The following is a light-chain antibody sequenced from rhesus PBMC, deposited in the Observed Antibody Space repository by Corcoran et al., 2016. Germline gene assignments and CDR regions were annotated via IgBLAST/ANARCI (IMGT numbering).Light chain of an antibody. CDR1: QSLLHSDGYTY. CDR3: MQGTQLPWT. J-gene: IGKJ1*01. V-gene: IGKV2-78*01. CDR2: LGS. Sequence: DIVMTQTPLSLPVTPGEPASISCRSSQSLLHSDGYTYLDWYMQKPGQSPPLLFHLGSKRASGVPVRFGCMGSGTYFTLKSSRVGGEDVGVYYCMQGTQLPWTFGQGTKVEIK.